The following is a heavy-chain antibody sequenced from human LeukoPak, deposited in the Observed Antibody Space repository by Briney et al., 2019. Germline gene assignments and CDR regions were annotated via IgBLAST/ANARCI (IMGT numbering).Heavy chain of an antibody. D-gene: IGHD3-10*01. CDR1: GFTFSDYY. CDR3: ARGGWFGELLFDY. Sequence: GGSLRLSCAASGFTFSDYYMSWIRQAPGKGLEWVSGINWNGGSTGYADSVKGRFTISRDNAKNSLYLQVNSLRAEDTALYYCARGGWFGELLFDYWGQGTLVTVSS. J-gene: IGHJ4*02. CDR2: INWNGGST. V-gene: IGHV3-20*04.